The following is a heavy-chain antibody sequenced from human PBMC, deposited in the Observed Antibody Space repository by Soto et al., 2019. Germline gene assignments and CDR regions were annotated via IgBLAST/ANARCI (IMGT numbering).Heavy chain of an antibody. D-gene: IGHD3-22*01. CDR3: ARVRGYLIRYFDL. CDR2: IYHSGST. J-gene: IGHJ2*01. CDR1: GGSISSGGYS. Sequence: PSETLSLTCAVSGGSISSGGYSWSWIRQPPGKGLEWIGYIYHSGSTYYNPSLKSRVTISVDRSKNQFSLKLSSVTAADTAVYYCARVRGYLIRYFDLWGRGTLVTVSS. V-gene: IGHV4-30-2*01.